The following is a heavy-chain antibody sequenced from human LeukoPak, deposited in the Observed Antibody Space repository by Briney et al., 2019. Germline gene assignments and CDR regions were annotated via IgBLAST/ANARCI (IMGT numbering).Heavy chain of an antibody. D-gene: IGHD3-22*01. V-gene: IGHV3-64D*09. Sequence: GGSLRLSCSASGFSLSSNAMHWVRQAPGKGLEYVSGISSNGRSTDYADSVKGRFTIDRDNSKRTLFLQMSSLRAEDTAIYYCASTYSYDGSGYYPFDYWGQGTLVTVSS. CDR2: ISSNGRST. CDR1: GFSLSSNA. J-gene: IGHJ4*02. CDR3: ASTYSYDGSGYYPFDY.